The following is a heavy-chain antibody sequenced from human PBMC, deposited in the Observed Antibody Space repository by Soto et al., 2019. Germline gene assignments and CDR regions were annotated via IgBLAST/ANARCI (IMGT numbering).Heavy chain of an antibody. CDR3: AREDRDDNRGPGN. V-gene: IGHV4-39*02. D-gene: IGHD1-1*01. Sequence: QLQLQESGPGLVKPSETLSLTCSVFGGSIRSTRYYLGWVRQPPGKGLEWLGSIYYTGATQYNPSLEGRVTMSVDTSMNQFSLKLRFVTAADSAIYYCAREDRDDNRGPGNWGQGTLVTVSS. CDR2: IYYTGAT. J-gene: IGHJ1*01. CDR1: GGSIRSTRYY.